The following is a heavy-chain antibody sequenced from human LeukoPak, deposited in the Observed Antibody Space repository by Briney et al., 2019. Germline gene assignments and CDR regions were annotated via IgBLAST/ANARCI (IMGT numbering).Heavy chain of an antibody. CDR1: GITFSSYG. CDR2: INWNGGST. Sequence: GGTLRLSCAASGITFSSYGMSWVRQAPGKGLEWVSGINWNGGSTGYADSVKGRFTISRDNAKNSLYLQMNSLRAEDTALYYCARVPHSGSYPTLYYYYYYMDVWGKGTTVTVSS. J-gene: IGHJ6*03. D-gene: IGHD1-26*01. V-gene: IGHV3-20*04. CDR3: ARVPHSGSYPTLYYYYYYMDV.